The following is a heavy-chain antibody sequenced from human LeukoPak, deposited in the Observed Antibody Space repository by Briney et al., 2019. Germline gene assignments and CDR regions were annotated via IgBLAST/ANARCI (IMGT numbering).Heavy chain of an antibody. J-gene: IGHJ6*02. CDR3: ARHTDYSHSSYGMDV. V-gene: IGHV4-59*01. D-gene: IGHD4-11*01. Sequence: SETLSLTCTVSGGSISSYYWSWIRQPPGKGLEWIGYIYYSGSTNYNPSLKSRVTISVDTSKNQFSLKLSSVTAADTAVYYCARHTDYSHSSYGMDVWGQGTTVTVSS. CDR2: IYYSGST. CDR1: GGSISSYY.